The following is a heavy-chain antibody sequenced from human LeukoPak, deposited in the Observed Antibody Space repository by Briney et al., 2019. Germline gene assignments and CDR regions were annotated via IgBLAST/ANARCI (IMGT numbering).Heavy chain of an antibody. J-gene: IGHJ4*02. CDR3: AKEGSTYYDSSGYRLDY. CDR1: GFTFSSYE. V-gene: IGHV3-48*03. D-gene: IGHD3-22*01. CDR2: ISSSGSTI. Sequence: GGSLRLSCAASGFTFSSYEMNWVRQAPGKGLEWVSYISSSGSTIYYADSVKGRFTISRDNSKNTLYLQMNSLRAEDTAVYSCAKEGSTYYDSSGYRLDYWGQGTLVTVSS.